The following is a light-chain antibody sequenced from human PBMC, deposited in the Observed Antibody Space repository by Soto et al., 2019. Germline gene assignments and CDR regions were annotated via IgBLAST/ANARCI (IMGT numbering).Light chain of an antibody. Sequence: DIQMTQSPSSLSASVGDRVTITCRASQSISSYLNWYQHKPGKAPKLLIYAASTLHSGAPSRFSGSGSGTDFTLTISTLQPEDFVTYYCQQSFYIPPAFGQGTKVEIK. CDR3: QQSFYIPPA. CDR2: AAS. J-gene: IGKJ1*01. CDR1: QSISSY. V-gene: IGKV1-39*01.